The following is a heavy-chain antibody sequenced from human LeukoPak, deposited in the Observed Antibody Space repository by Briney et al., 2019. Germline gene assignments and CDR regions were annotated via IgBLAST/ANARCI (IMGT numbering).Heavy chain of an antibody. V-gene: IGHV3-15*01. CDR1: GFTFTNVW. CDR3: TTDLTAPY. D-gene: IGHD3-9*01. J-gene: IGHJ4*02. CDR2: IKSKTDGGTI. Sequence: PGGSLRLSCAASGFTFTNVWMSWVRQAPGKGLEWVGRIKSKTDGGTIDYAAPVKGRFTISRDDSKKTLYLHMKSLKIEDTAVYYCTTDLTAPYWGQGTPVTVSS.